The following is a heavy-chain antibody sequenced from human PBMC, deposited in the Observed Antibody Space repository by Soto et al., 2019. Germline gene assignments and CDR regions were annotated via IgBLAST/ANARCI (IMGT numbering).Heavy chain of an antibody. J-gene: IGHJ4*02. CDR2: ISYDGSNK. CDR1: GFTFSSYA. Sequence: PGGSLRLSCAASGFTFSSYAMHWVRQAPGKGLEWVAVISYDGSNKYYADSVKGRFTISRDNSKNTLYLQMNSLRAEDTAVYYCARAPAAICAGIPAFDYWGQGTLVTVPS. D-gene: IGHD2-2*01. V-gene: IGHV3-30-3*01. CDR3: ARAPAAICAGIPAFDY.